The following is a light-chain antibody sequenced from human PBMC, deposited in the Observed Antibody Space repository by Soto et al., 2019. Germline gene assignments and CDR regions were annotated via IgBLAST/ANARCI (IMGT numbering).Light chain of an antibody. CDR1: SSDVGGYNY. CDR3: SSYASSRDVF. V-gene: IGLV2-14*01. J-gene: IGLJ2*01. Sequence: QSALTQPASVSGSPGQPITISCTGTSSDVGGYNYVSWYQQYPGKAPKLMIYEVSNRPSGVSNRFSGSKSGNTASLTISGLQAEDEADYYCSSYASSRDVFFGGGTKVTVL. CDR2: EVS.